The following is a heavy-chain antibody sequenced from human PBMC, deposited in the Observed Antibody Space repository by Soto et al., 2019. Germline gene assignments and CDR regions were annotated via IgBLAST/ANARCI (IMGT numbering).Heavy chain of an antibody. V-gene: IGHV3-30-3*01. D-gene: IGHD5-18*01. CDR2: ISYDGSNK. J-gene: IGHJ6*02. Sequence: PXESLIISCAASGFTFSSYAMHWVRQAPGKGLEWVAVISYDGSNKYYADSVKGRFTISRDNSKNTLYLQMNSLRAEDTAVYYCARDRPDTAMAYYYYYYGMDVWGQGTTVTVSS. CDR1: GFTFSSYA. CDR3: ARDRPDTAMAYYYYYYGMDV.